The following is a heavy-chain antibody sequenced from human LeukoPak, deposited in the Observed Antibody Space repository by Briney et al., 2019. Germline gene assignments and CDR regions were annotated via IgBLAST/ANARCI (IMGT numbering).Heavy chain of an antibody. V-gene: IGHV3-15*01. Sequence: AGGSLRLSCAASGFTFSNAWMSWVRQAPGKGLEWVGRIKSRTDGGTTDYPAPVKGRFTISRDDSKNTLYLQMNSLKTEDTAVYYCTTDPQCSGGDCYYFDYWGQGSLVTVSS. D-gene: IGHD2-21*02. CDR3: TTDPQCSGGDCYYFDY. CDR1: GFTFSNAW. CDR2: IKSRTDGGTT. J-gene: IGHJ4*02.